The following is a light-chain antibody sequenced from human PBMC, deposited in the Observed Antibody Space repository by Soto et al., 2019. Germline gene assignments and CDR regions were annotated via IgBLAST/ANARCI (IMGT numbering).Light chain of an antibody. CDR2: ENN. CDR3: GTWDSSLSADNYV. Sequence: QSVLTQPPSVSSAPGQKVTISCSGSSSKIGNNYVSWYQQLPGTAPKLLIYENNKRPSGIPDRFSGSKSGTSATLGITGLQTGDEADYYCGTWDSSLSADNYVFGTGTKVTVL. J-gene: IGLJ1*01. CDR1: SSKIGNNY. V-gene: IGLV1-51*02.